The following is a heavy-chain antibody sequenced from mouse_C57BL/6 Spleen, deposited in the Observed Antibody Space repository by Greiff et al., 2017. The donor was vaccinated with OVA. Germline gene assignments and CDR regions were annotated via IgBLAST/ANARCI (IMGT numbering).Heavy chain of an antibody. CDR1: GYSITSGYY. D-gene: IGHD1-1*01. Sequence: EVKLQESGPGLVKPSQSLSLTCSVTGYSITSGYYWNWIRQFPGNKLEWMGYISYDGSNNYNPSLKNRISITRDTSKNQFFLKLNSVTTEDTATYYCATYYYGSSYRFDYWGQGTTLTVSS. CDR2: ISYDGSN. CDR3: ATYYYGSSYRFDY. J-gene: IGHJ2*01. V-gene: IGHV3-6*01.